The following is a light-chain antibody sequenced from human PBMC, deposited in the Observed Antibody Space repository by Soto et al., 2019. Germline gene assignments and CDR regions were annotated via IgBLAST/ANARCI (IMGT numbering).Light chain of an antibody. CDR1: SSDVGGYNY. CDR3: SSYTSSSIRYV. CDR2: EVS. V-gene: IGLV2-14*01. Sequence: QSVLTQPASVSGSPGQSITISCTGTSSDVGGYNYVSWYQQHPGKAPKPMIYEVSNRPSGVSNRFSGSKSGNTASLTISGLQAEDEADYYCSSYTSSSIRYVFGTGTKVTVL. J-gene: IGLJ1*01.